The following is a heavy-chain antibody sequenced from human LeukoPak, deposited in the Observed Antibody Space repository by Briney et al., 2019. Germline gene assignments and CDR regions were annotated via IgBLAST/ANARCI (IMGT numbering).Heavy chain of an antibody. D-gene: IGHD2-21*02. J-gene: IGHJ5*02. V-gene: IGHV1-2*02. CDR2: INSKSGDT. CDR3: ARADSSDNSYSIGYLDP. CDR1: GYSLKDYF. Sequence: ASVKVSCKASGYSLKDYFIHCVCQAPRQGPEWLGWINSKSGDTDYGQQFRGRIKMTRDIAISTIYLELHSLILDDTAIYYCARADSSDNSYSIGYLDPWGQGSLVTVSS.